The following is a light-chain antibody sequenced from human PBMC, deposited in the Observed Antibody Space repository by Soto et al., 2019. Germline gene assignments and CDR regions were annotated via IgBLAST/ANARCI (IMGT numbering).Light chain of an antibody. CDR2: DAY. Sequence: EVVLTQSPVTLSLSPGARDTLSCRASQSFRALLAWYQQNPGPAPRLLIYDAYNRATGIPPRFSGSGSGTDFTLTISSLAPEDSAVYYCQQRHMWPITFGQGTRLEIK. CDR1: QSFRAL. J-gene: IGKJ5*01. CDR3: QQRHMWPIT. V-gene: IGKV3-11*01.